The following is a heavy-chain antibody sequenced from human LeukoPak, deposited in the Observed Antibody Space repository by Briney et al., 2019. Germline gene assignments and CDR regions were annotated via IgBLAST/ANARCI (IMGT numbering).Heavy chain of an antibody. V-gene: IGHV4-34*01. CDR1: GGSFSGYY. CDR3: ARVRYCTNGVCYPYYYYMDV. D-gene: IGHD2-8*01. Sequence: DPSETLSLTCAVYGGSFSGYYWSWIRQPPGKGLEWIGEINHSGSTNYNPSLKSRVTISVDTSKNQFSLKLSSVTAADTAVYYCARVRYCTNGVCYPYYYYMDVWGKGTTVTVSS. CDR2: INHSGST. J-gene: IGHJ6*03.